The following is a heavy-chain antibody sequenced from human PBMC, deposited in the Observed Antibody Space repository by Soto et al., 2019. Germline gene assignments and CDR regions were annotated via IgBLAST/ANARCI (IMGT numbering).Heavy chain of an antibody. CDR1: GGSISSSDYY. CDR3: ARLIHCLTTSCPFDY. D-gene: IGHD4-4*01. V-gene: IGHV4-39*01. CDR2: IHYSGTT. Sequence: QLQLQESGPGLVKPSETLSLTCTVSGGSISSSDYYWAWVRQPPGKGPEWIASIHYSGTTYYNSSLRSRVTISVDTSKNQFYLKLSSVTAADTSVFYCARLIHCLTTSCPFDYWGQGSLVTVSS. J-gene: IGHJ4*02.